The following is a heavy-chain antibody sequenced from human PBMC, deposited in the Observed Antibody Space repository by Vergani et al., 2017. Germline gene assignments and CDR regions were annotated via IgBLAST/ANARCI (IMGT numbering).Heavy chain of an antibody. Sequence: EVQLLESGGGLVQPGGSLRLSCAASGFTFSRYWMHWVRQTPGKGVVWVSRINSDGSSTSYAYSVKGRVTISRDNAKNTLYLQMNSLRAEDTAVYYCARVYSTANWFDPWGQGTLVTVSS. J-gene: IGHJ5*02. CDR1: GFTFSRYW. D-gene: IGHD6-13*01. CDR2: INSDGSST. CDR3: ARVYSTANWFDP. V-gene: IGHV3-74*02.